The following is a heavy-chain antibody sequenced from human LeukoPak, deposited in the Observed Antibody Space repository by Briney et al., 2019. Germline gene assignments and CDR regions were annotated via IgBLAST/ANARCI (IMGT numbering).Heavy chain of an antibody. V-gene: IGHV4-39*01. CDR1: GGSISSYY. CDR3: ASTPRSWFGEKNWFDP. J-gene: IGHJ5*02. Sequence: SETLSLTCTVSGGSISSYYWGWIRQPPGKGLEWIGSIYYSGSTYYNPSLKSRVTISVDTSKNQFSLKLSSVTAADTAVYYCASTPRSWFGEKNWFDPWGQGTLVTVSS. D-gene: IGHD3-10*01. CDR2: IYYSGST.